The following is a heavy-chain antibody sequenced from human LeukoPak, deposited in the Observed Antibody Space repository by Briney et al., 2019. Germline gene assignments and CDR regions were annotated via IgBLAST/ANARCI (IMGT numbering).Heavy chain of an antibody. J-gene: IGHJ4*02. D-gene: IGHD3-22*01. Sequence: PGGSLRLSCAASGFTFSSYAMSWVRQAPGKGLEWVAAISGSGGSTYYADSVKGRFTISRDNSKNTLYLQMNSLRAEDTAVYYCAKVRGYYDSSGYYSGFDYGGQGTLVSVSS. CDR3: AKVRGYYDSSGYYSGFDY. CDR2: ISGSGGST. CDR1: GFTFSSYA. V-gene: IGHV3-23*01.